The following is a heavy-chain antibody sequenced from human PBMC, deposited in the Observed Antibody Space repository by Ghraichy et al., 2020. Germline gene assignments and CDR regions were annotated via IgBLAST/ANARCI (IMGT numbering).Heavy chain of an antibody. V-gene: IGHV3-23*01. J-gene: IGHJ4*02. CDR1: GFTFNTYA. CDR3: ARRMATFKAFDS. D-gene: IGHD5-24*01. CDR2: ISGGGGTT. Sequence: GGSLRLSCAASGFTFNTYAMNWVRQAPGKGLEWVSVISGGGGTTYYADSVKGRFTISRDNAKNTLYLQMNSLRAEDTAVYYCARRMATFKAFDSWGQGTLVTVSS.